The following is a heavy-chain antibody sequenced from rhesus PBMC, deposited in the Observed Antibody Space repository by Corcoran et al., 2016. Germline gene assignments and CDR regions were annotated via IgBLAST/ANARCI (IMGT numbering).Heavy chain of an antibody. CDR1: GGSISDDYY. V-gene: IGHV4-106*01. J-gene: IGHJ5-1*01. CDR3: ARDWEHRGGIHV. D-gene: IGHD2-27*01. CDR2: IYGSGGGT. Sequence: QVQLQESGPGLVKPSETLSLTCAVSGGSISDDYYWSWIRQPPGKGLGWIWYIYGSGGGTNDNPSLKKRVTISIDTSKNQFSLKLSSVTAADTAVYYCARDWEHRGGIHVWGPGVLVTVSS.